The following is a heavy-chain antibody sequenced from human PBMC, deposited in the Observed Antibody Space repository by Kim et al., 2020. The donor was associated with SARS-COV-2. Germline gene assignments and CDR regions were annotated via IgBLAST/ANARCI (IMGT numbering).Heavy chain of an antibody. V-gene: IGHV4-38-2*02. CDR1: GYSISSGYY. CDR3: ARGDYGGNSHHVSFYDP. CDR2: IYHSGST. Sequence: SETLSLTCTVSGYSISSGYYWGWIRQPPGKGLEWIGSIYHSGSTYYNPSLKSRVTISVDTSKNQFSLKLSSVTAADTAVYYCARGDYGGNSHHVSFYDPWGQGTLVTVSS. J-gene: IGHJ5*02. D-gene: IGHD4-17*01.